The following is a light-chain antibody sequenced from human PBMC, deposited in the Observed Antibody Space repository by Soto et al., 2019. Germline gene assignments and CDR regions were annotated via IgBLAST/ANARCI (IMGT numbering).Light chain of an antibody. CDR3: QQYDSSPRT. CDR2: GAS. CDR1: QSVSSY. V-gene: IGKV3-20*01. J-gene: IGKJ1*01. Sequence: EIGMTQSPATLSVSPGERATLSFMASQSVSSYLAWYQQKPGQAPRLLIYGASNRATGIPDRFSGSGSGTDFTLTINRLEPEDFAVYYCQQYDSSPRTFGQGTKVDIK.